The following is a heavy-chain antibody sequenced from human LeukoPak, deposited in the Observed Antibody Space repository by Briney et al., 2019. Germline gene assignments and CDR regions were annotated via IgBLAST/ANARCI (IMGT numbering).Heavy chain of an antibody. V-gene: IGHV3-9*01. CDR1: GFTFDDYA. J-gene: IGHJ4*02. D-gene: IGHD1-1*01. Sequence: GGSLRLSCAASGFTFDDYAMHWVRQAPGKGLEWVSGISWNSGSIGYADSVKGRFTISRDNSKNTLYLQMNSLRTEDTAMYYCAKDMGYTFGHAFDYWGQGTLVTVSS. CDR3: AKDMGYTFGHAFDY. CDR2: ISWNSGSI.